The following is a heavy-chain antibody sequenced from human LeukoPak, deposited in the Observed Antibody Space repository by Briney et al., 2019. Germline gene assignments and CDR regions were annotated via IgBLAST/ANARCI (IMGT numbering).Heavy chain of an antibody. CDR1: GGSISSSSYY. D-gene: IGHD2-15*01. CDR3: ARGRRNCSGGSCRYYFDY. J-gene: IGHJ4*02. CDR2: IYYSGST. Sequence: SETLSLTCTVSGGSISSSSYYWGWIRQPPGKGLEWIGSIYYSGSTYYNPSLKSRVTISVDTSKNQFSLKLSSVTAADTAVYYCARGRRNCSGGSCRYYFDYWGQGTLVTVSS. V-gene: IGHV4-39*07.